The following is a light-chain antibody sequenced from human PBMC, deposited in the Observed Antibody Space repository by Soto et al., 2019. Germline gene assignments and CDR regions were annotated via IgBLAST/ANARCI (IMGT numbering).Light chain of an antibody. CDR3: QQYYSYPRLT. J-gene: IGKJ4*01. Sequence: AIRMTQSPSSFSASTGDRVTITCRASQDISNSLAWYQQKPGKAPNLLIYAASTLQSGVPSRFSGSGSGTDFTLTISCLQSEDFATYYCQQYYSYPRLTFGGGTKVDIK. CDR1: QDISNS. V-gene: IGKV1-8*01. CDR2: AAS.